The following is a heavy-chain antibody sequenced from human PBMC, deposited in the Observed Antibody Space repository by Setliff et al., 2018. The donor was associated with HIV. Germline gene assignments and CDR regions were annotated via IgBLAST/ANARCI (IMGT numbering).Heavy chain of an antibody. CDR1: GYTFTSYA. CDR3: ARAYPTTYYYGMDV. CDR2: INTDTGNP. Sequence: ASVKVSCKASGYTFTSYAMNWVRRAPGQGFEWMGWINTDTGNPTYAQGFTGRFVFSLDTSVSTAYLQICSLKAEDTAVYYCARAYPTTYYYGMDVWGQGTTVTV. J-gene: IGHJ6*02. V-gene: IGHV7-4-1*01.